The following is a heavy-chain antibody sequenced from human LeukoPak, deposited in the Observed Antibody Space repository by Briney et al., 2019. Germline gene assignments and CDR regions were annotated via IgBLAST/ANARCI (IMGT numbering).Heavy chain of an antibody. CDR2: ISGSGGST. J-gene: IGHJ4*02. Sequence: PGGSLRLSCAASGFTFSSYAMSWVRQAPGKGLEWVSAISGSGGSTYYADSVKGRFTISRDNSKNTLYLQMNSLRAEDTAVYYCARGYYYDSSGCYPTPYYFDYWGQGTLVTVSS. CDR3: ARGYYYDSSGCYPTPYYFDY. CDR1: GFTFSSYA. V-gene: IGHV3-23*01. D-gene: IGHD3-22*01.